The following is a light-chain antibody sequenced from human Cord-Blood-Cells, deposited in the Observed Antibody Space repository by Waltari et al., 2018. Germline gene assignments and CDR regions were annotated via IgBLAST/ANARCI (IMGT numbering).Light chain of an antibody. CDR1: QSGSSN. Sequence: EIVMTQSPATLSVSQGERATLSCRASQSGSSNLAWYQQKPGQAPTLLIYGASTRATGIPARVSGSGSGTEFTLTISSLQSEDFAVYYCQQYNNWWTFGQGTKVEIK. J-gene: IGKJ1*01. CDR2: GAS. V-gene: IGKV3-15*01. CDR3: QQYNNWWT.